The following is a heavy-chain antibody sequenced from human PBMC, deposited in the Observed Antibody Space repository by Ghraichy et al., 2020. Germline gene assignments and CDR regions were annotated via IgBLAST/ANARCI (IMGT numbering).Heavy chain of an antibody. CDR3: ASAGGPTKLRFLEWFN. CDR1: GYTFTSYG. V-gene: IGHV1-18*04. J-gene: IGHJ4*02. CDR2: ISAYNGNT. Sequence: ASVKVSCKASGYTFTSYGISWVRQAPGQGLEWMGWISAYNGNTNYAQKLQGRVTMTTDTSTSTAYMELRSLRSDDTAVYYCASAGGPTKLRFLEWFNWGQGTLVTVSS. D-gene: IGHD3-3*01.